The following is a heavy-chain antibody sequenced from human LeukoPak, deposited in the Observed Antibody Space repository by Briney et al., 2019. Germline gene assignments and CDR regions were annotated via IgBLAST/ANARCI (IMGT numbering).Heavy chain of an antibody. CDR2: ISYDGSNK. CDR1: GFTFSSYA. V-gene: IGHV3-30-3*01. CDR3: ARDGGWQQLEYIDY. D-gene: IGHD6-13*01. J-gene: IGHJ4*02. Sequence: QPGGSLRLSCAASGFTFSSYAMHWVRQAPGKGLEWVAVISYDGSNKYYADSVKGRFTISRDNSKNTLYLQMNSLRAEDTAVYYCARDGGWQQLEYIDYWGQGTLVTVSS.